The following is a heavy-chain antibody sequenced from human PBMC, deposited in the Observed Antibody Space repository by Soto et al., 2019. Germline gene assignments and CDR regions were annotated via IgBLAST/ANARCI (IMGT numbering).Heavy chain of an antibody. V-gene: IGHV1-2*02. CDR3: ARVMSGSYLGHGYYFDY. D-gene: IGHD1-26*01. J-gene: IGHJ4*02. Sequence: QVQLVQSGAEVKKPGASVKVSCKASRYTFTGYYMHWVRQAPGQGLEWMGWIDPNSGGTDYAQKFHGRVTMTRDTSISTAYMELSRLRVYDTAVYHCARVMSGSYLGHGYYFDYWGQGTLVTVSS. CDR1: RYTFTGYY. CDR2: IDPNSGGT.